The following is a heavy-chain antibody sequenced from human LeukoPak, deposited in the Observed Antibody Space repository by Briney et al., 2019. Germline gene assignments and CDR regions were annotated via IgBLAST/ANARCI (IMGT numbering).Heavy chain of an antibody. CDR1: GFTFSDYA. Sequence: GRSLILSCAASGFTFSDYAMHWVRQTPGKGLEWVAIISNDGLKKYYADSKKGRFTISRDNTKKTLYLQLNGLRPEDTAVYYCARDGGDKTAYYGDQFDCWGQGTLVTVSS. V-gene: IGHV3-30*01. D-gene: IGHD3-9*01. CDR3: ARDGGDKTAYYGDQFDC. CDR2: ISNDGLKK. J-gene: IGHJ4*02.